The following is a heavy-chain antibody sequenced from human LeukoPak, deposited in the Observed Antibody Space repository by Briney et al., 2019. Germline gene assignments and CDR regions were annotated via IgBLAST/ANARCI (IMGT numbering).Heavy chain of an antibody. CDR1: GGSISSGGYY. J-gene: IGHJ4*02. Sequence: SETLSLTCTVSGGSISSGGYYWSWIRQHPGKGLEWIGYIYYSGSTYYNPSLKSRVTISVDTSKNQFSLKLGSVTAADTAVYYCASTLGQDSGSYWLDYWGQGTLVTVSS. D-gene: IGHD1-26*01. V-gene: IGHV4-31*03. CDR2: IYYSGST. CDR3: ASTLGQDSGSYWLDY.